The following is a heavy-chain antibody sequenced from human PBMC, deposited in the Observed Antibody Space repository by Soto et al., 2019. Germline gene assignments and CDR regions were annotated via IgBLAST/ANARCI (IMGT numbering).Heavy chain of an antibody. CDR3: ARGGNYYDSSGYFSTFIFAFDI. Sequence: GASVKVSCKASGYTFTSYAMHWVRQAPGQRLEWMGWINACNGNTKYSQKFQGRVTITRDTSASTAYMELSSLRSEDTAVYYCARGGNYYDSSGYFSTFIFAFDIWGQGTMVTVSS. CDR1: GYTFTSYA. V-gene: IGHV1-3*01. J-gene: IGHJ3*02. D-gene: IGHD3-22*01. CDR2: INACNGNT.